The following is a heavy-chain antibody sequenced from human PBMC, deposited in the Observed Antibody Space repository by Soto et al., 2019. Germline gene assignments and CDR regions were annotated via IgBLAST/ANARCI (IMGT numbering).Heavy chain of an antibody. D-gene: IGHD2-15*01. CDR2: IKQDGSEK. CDR1: GFTFSSYW. CDR3: ARDLRSGCSGGSCYPNWFDP. V-gene: IGHV3-7*01. J-gene: IGHJ5*02. Sequence: PGGSLRLSCAASGFTFSSYWMSWVRQAPGKGLEWVANIKQDGSEKYYVGSVKGRFTISRDNAKNSLYLQMNSLRAEDTAVYYCARDLRSGCSGGSCYPNWFDPWGQGTLVTVSS.